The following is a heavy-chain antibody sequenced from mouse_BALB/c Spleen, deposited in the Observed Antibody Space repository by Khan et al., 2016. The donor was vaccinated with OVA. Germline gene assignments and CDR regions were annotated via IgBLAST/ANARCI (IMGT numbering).Heavy chain of an antibody. V-gene: IGHV1-77*01. D-gene: IGHD1-2*01. CDR2: ISPGSGDT. J-gene: IGHJ3*01. CDR3: ARRNYFGYTFAY. Sequence: QVQLQQSGAELARPGASVKLSCKASGYTFTDYYINWVKQRTGQGLEWLGEISPGSGDTYYNEKFKGKATLTADKSSTTAYMQLSRLTSEASAGYCCARRNYFGYTFAYWGQGTLVTVSA. CDR1: GYTFTDYY.